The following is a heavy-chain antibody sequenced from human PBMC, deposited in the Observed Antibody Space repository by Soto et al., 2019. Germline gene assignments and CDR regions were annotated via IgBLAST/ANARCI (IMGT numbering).Heavy chain of an antibody. J-gene: IGHJ2*01. CDR3: ARERATMIPSWYFDL. CDR1: GGTFSSYT. CDR2: IIPILGIT. D-gene: IGHD5-12*01. V-gene: IGHV1-69*08. Sequence: HVQLVQSGAEVKKPGSSVKVSCRASGGTFSSYTITWVRQGPGQGLEWMGRIIPILGITNYAQKFQGRFTITADKSTNTAYMELSSLRSEDTAVYYCARERATMIPSWYFDLWGRGTLVTVSS.